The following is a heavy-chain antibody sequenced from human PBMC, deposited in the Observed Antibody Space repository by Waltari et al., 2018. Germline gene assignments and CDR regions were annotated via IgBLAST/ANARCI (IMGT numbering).Heavy chain of an antibody. J-gene: IGHJ4*02. CDR2: MKPKSGNT. Sequence: QVQLVQSGAEVTKPGASVKVSCKASGYTFTSYDINWVRQATGQGLEWMGWMKPKSGNTGYEQKFQGTVTITRNTSISTAYMELSSLRSEDTAVYYCARGGIAAAGIDYWGQGTLVTVSS. V-gene: IGHV1-8*03. D-gene: IGHD6-13*01. CDR1: GYTFTSYD. CDR3: ARGGIAAAGIDY.